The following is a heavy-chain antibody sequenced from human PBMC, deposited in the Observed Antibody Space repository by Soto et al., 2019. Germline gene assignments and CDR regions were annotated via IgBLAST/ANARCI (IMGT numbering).Heavy chain of an antibody. CDR3: AGNSSLQWYYMDV. Sequence: QVQLQQSGPGLVRPSQTLSLTCVISGDSVSSNSAAWNWIRQSPSRGLEWLGRTYYRSRWYNDYAVSVRSPITVNADTSKNQCSLHLNSVTPEDTAVYYWAGNSSLQWYYMDVWDKGTTVTVSS. J-gene: IGHJ6*03. CDR1: GDSVSSNSAA. V-gene: IGHV6-1*01. D-gene: IGHD5-12*01. CDR2: TYYRSRWYN.